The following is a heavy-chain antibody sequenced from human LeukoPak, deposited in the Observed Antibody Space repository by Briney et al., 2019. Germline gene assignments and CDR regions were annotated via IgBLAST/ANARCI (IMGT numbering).Heavy chain of an antibody. J-gene: IGHJ4*02. CDR3: AKPRVRGVIITGYFDY. Sequence: GGSLRLSCAASAFTISSYGMHWVRQAPGKGLEWVAVISYDGSNKYYADSVKGRFTISRDNSKNTLYLQMNSLRAEDTAVYYCAKPRVRGVIITGYFDYWGQGTLVTVSS. CDR2: ISYDGSNK. CDR1: AFTISSYG. V-gene: IGHV3-30*18. D-gene: IGHD3-10*01.